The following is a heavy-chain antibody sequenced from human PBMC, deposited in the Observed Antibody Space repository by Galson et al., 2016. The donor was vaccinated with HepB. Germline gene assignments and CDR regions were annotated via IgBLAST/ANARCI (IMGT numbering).Heavy chain of an antibody. CDR1: GASINNRNW. J-gene: IGHJ4*02. CDR3: ARGQAQQDGHDY. V-gene: IGHV4-4*02. Sequence: SETLSLTCGVSGASINNRNWWSWVRQPPGQGLEWIGEIYRSGSTNYKPSLRSRVTMSVDKSRNQFSLRLTSVTAADTAVYYCARGQAQQDGHDYWGQGALVIVSS. CDR2: IYRSGST.